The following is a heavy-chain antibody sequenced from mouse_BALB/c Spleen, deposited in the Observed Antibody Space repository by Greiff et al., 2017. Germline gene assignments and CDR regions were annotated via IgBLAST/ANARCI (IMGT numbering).Heavy chain of an antibody. V-gene: IGHV1-66*01. CDR2: IFPGSGNT. CDR3: AKGSYYRYEGGPMDY. Sequence: QVQLKQSGPELVKPGASVKISCKASGYSFTSYYIHWVKQRPGQGLEWIGWIFPGSGNTKYNEKFKGKATLTADTSSSTAYMQLSSLTSEDSAVYFCAKGSYYRYEGGPMDYWGQGTSVTVSS. CDR1: GYSFTSYY. J-gene: IGHJ4*01. D-gene: IGHD2-14*01.